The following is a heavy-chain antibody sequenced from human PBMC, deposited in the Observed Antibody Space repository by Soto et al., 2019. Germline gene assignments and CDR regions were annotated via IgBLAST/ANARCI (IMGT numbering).Heavy chain of an antibody. J-gene: IGHJ4*02. Sequence: SETLSLTCTVSGGSISSYYWSWIRQPPGKGLEWIGYIYYSGSTNYNPSLKSRVTISVDTSKNQFSLKLSSVTAADTAVYYCARDLYGDYKFDDWGQGTLVTVSS. CDR2: IYYSGST. D-gene: IGHD4-17*01. CDR3: ARDLYGDYKFDD. CDR1: GGSISSYY. V-gene: IGHV4-59*01.